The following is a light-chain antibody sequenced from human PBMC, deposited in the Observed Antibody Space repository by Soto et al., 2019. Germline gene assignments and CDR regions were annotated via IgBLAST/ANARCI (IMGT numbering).Light chain of an antibody. V-gene: IGKV3-20*01. CDR1: QSVSSSY. CDR3: HQYGSSAWT. Sequence: EIVLTQSPGTLSLSPGERATLSCRASQSVSSSYLAWYQQKPGQAPRLLIYGASSRATGIPDRFSGSGSGTDFTLIISRLEPEDFAVYYCHQYGSSAWTFGQGTRWIS. J-gene: IGKJ1*01. CDR2: GAS.